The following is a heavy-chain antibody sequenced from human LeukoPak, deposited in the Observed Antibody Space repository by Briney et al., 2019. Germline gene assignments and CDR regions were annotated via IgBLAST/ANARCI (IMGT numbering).Heavy chain of an antibody. V-gene: IGHV3-30*02. CDR2: IRYDGSNK. D-gene: IGHD3-3*01. CDR1: GFTFSSYG. Sequence: GGSLRLSCAASGFTFSSYGMHWVRQAPGKGLEWVAFIRYDGSNKYYADSVKGRFTISRDNSKNTLYLQMNSLRAEDTAVYYCAKSYDFWSGRLDYWGQGTLVTVSS. J-gene: IGHJ4*02. CDR3: AKSYDFWSGRLDY.